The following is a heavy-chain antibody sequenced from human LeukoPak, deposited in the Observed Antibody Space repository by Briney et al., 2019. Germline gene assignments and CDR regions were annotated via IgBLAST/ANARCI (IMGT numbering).Heavy chain of an antibody. Sequence: GGSLRLSCAASGFTFSSYSMNWVRQAPGKGLEWVSSISSSSSYIYYADSVKGRFTISRDNAKNSLYLQMNSLRAEDTAVYYCARDFNSGGYSSSYEDYYYYYGMDVWGQGTTVTVSS. CDR3: ARDFNSGGYSSSYEDYYYYYGMDV. CDR1: GFTFSSYS. V-gene: IGHV3-21*01. D-gene: IGHD6-13*01. J-gene: IGHJ6*02. CDR2: ISSSSSYI.